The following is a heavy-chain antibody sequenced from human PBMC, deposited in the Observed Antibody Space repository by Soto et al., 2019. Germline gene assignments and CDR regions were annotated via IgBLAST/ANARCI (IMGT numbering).Heavy chain of an antibody. D-gene: IGHD3-9*01. V-gene: IGHV3-23*01. Sequence: EVHLLESGGGLVQPGGSLRLSCAASELSSSNHAMTWVRQAPGKGLEWVSGISGSDGGAYYADSVKGRFTISRDNSKNTLFLHMNSLRADDTAVYYCARDWSKFSYNYPYYYAMDAWGQGTTVTVSS. CDR2: ISGSDGGA. J-gene: IGHJ6*02. CDR3: ARDWSKFSYNYPYYYAMDA. CDR1: ELSSSNHA.